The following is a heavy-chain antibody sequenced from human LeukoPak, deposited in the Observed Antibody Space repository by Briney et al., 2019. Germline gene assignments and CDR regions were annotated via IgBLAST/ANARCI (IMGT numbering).Heavy chain of an antibody. CDR1: GFTFSSYE. CDR3: ARDQRTYYYGSGAAPQRSLNYFDY. CDR2: ISSSGSTI. Sequence: PGGSLRLSCAASGFTFSSYEMNWVRQAPGKGLEWVSYISSSGSTIYYADSVKGRFTISRDNAKNSLYLQMNSLRAEDTAVYYCARDQRTYYYGSGAAPQRSLNYFDYWGQGTLVTVSS. V-gene: IGHV3-48*03. D-gene: IGHD3-10*01. J-gene: IGHJ4*02.